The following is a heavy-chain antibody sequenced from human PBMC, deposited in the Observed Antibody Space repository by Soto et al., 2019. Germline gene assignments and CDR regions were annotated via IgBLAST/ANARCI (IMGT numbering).Heavy chain of an antibody. V-gene: IGHV3-13*05. CDR3: ARTDRDFYGLDF. CDR1: GFTFRNYD. J-gene: IGHJ6*02. CDR2: ISAAGDP. Sequence: EVQLVESGGGLVQPGGSLRLSCEASGFTFRNYDMHWVRPGTGKGLARVSGISAAGDPDYADSVEGRFTISRENAQNSFFLQMNSLRVGDTAVYYCARTDRDFYGLDFWGQGTTVIVSS.